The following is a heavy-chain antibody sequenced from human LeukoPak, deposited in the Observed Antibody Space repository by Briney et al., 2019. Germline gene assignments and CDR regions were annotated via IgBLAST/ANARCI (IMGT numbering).Heavy chain of an antibody. CDR1: GGTFSSYA. CDR2: IIPIFGTA. D-gene: IGHD4-17*01. CDR3: ARDQDYGDYLFDY. J-gene: IGHJ4*02. V-gene: IGHV1-69*13. Sequence: SVKVSCKASGGTFSSYAISWVRQAPGQGLEWMGGIIPIFGTANYAQKFQGRVTITADESTSTAYMELSSLRSEDTAVYYCARDQDYGDYLFDYWGQGTLVTVSS.